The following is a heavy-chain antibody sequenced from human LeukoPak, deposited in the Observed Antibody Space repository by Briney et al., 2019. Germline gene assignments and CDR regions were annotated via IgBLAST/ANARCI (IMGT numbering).Heavy chain of an antibody. Sequence: GGSLRLSCAASEFTFTTFSMHNMNWVRQAPGKGLEWVATITSSAVYKYYADSLKGRFTISRDNAKNSLYLQMNSLRAEDTAVYYCARLSSGPLYYYYMDVWGKGTTVTISS. CDR3: ARLSSGPLYYYYMDV. D-gene: IGHD6-19*01. CDR1: EFTFTTFSMHN. V-gene: IGHV3-21*01. J-gene: IGHJ6*03. CDR2: ITSSAVYK.